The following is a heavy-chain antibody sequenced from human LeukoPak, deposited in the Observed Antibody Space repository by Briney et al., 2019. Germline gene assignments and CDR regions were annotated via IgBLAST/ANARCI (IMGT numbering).Heavy chain of an antibody. Sequence: PGGSLRLSCAASGFAFSSYSMNWVRQAPGKGLEWVAYISTSSSSTDSADSVRGRFTISRDNAKNTLFLQMDSLRAEDTAVYYCARGGHIAAAAYWGQGTLVTVSS. V-gene: IGHV3-48*04. D-gene: IGHD6-13*01. CDR3: ARGGHIAAAAY. J-gene: IGHJ4*02. CDR1: GFAFSSYS. CDR2: ISTSSSST.